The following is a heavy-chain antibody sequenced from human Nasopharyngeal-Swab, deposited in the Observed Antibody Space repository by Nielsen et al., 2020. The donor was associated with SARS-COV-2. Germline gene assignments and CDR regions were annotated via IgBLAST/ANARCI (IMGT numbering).Heavy chain of an antibody. CDR2: IYSGGST. V-gene: IGHV3-53*01. Sequence: WIRQPPGKGLEWVSVIYSGGSTYYADSVKGRFTISRDNSKNTLYFQMNSLRAEDTAVYYCAIEKVVVVAAGGWYYGMDVWGQGTTVTVSS. CDR3: AIEKVVVVAAGGWYYGMDV. D-gene: IGHD2-15*01. J-gene: IGHJ6*02.